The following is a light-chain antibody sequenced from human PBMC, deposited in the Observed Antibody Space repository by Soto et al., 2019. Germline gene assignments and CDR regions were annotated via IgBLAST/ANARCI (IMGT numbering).Light chain of an antibody. V-gene: IGLV2-14*01. CDR2: EVT. CDR1: SSDVGAYNY. J-gene: IGLJ1*01. Sequence: PSQPASVSGSPGQSISISCTGTSSDVGAYNYVSWYQHHPGKVPKLLIYEVTNRPSGVSDRFYGSTSGNTASLTISGLQAEDAADYYCSSKRDSSTLFVFGTGTKVTV. CDR3: SSKRDSSTLFV.